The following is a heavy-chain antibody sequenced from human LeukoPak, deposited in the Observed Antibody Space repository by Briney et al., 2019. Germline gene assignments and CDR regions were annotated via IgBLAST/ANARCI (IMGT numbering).Heavy chain of an antibody. CDR3: TTYDSSGYFYFDY. CDR1: GFTFSNAW. D-gene: IGHD3-22*01. J-gene: IGHJ4*02. CDR2: IKRKSGGGTT. V-gene: IGHV3-15*01. Sequence: GGSLRLSCAASGFTFSNAWMSWVRQAPGKGLEWVGRIKRKSGGGTTDYAAPVKGRFTISRDDSKNTLLLQMNSLKTEDAAVYYCTTYDSSGYFYFDYWGQGTLVTVSS.